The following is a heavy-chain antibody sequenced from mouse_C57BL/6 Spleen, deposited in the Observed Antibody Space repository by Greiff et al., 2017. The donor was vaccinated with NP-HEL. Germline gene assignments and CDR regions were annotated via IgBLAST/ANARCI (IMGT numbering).Heavy chain of an antibody. CDR1: GYTFTDYY. V-gene: IGHV1-76*01. J-gene: IGHJ2*01. Sequence: VQVVESGAELVRPGASVKLSCKASGYTFTDYYINWVKQRPGQGLEWIARIYPGSGNTYYNEKFKGKATLTAEKSSSTAYMQLSSLTSEDSAVYFCARVGFDYWGQGTTLTVSS. CDR2: IYPGSGNT. CDR3: ARVGFDY.